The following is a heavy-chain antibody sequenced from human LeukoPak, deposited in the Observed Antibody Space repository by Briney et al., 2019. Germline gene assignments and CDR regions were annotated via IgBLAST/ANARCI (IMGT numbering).Heavy chain of an antibody. D-gene: IGHD1-26*01. CDR1: GDSISYSGWS. J-gene: IGHJ5*02. CDR2: MPFDENVSDNEIP. Sequence: PSETLSLTCTVSGDSISYSGWSWAWVRQFPGKGLEWIGTMPFDENVSDNEIPSYNPSLKRRVTISADKSKNQLSLKVNSVTAADTASYYCGRLTLTGEPGRGWFDAWGQGTLVIVSS. V-gene: IGHV4-39*01. CDR3: GRLTLTGEPGRGWFDA.